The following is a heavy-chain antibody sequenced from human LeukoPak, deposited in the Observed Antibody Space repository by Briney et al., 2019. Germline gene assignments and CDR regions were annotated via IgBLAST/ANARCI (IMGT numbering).Heavy chain of an antibody. CDR1: GFTVTVNY. Sequence: GGSLRLSCAVSGFTVTVNYMSWVRQAPGKGLEWVSAISGSGGSTYYADSVKGRFTISRDNSKNTLYLQMNSLRAEDTAVYYCAKDIVSGFTDYWGQGTLVTVSS. D-gene: IGHD5-12*01. J-gene: IGHJ4*02. CDR2: ISGSGGST. CDR3: AKDIVSGFTDY. V-gene: IGHV3-23*01.